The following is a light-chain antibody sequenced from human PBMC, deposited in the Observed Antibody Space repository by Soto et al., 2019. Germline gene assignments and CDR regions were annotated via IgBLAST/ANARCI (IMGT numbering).Light chain of an antibody. V-gene: IGKV1-9*01. CDR2: TAS. CDR1: QGIRTY. Sequence: DIQLTQSPSFLSASVGDRVTITCRATQGIRTYLAWYQHKPGKAPKLLIYTASTLQSGVPSRFSGSGSGTDFTLTISSLQPEDFATYYCQQVKSYPRTFGGGTKVEIK. CDR3: QQVKSYPRT. J-gene: IGKJ4*01.